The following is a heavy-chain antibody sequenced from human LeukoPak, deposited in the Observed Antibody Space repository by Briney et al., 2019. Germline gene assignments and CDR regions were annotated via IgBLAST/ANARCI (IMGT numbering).Heavy chain of an antibody. CDR2: VNHSGST. CDR3: ARRDIVATAGDY. J-gene: IGHJ4*02. Sequence: ASETLSLTCVVYGGSFNHYYWSWIRQPPGKGLEWIGEVNHSGSTSYNPSLKSRVAISVDTSKNQISLKLTSVTAADTAVYYCARRDIVATAGDYWGQGTLVTVSS. V-gene: IGHV4-34*01. CDR1: GGSFNHYY. D-gene: IGHD5-12*01.